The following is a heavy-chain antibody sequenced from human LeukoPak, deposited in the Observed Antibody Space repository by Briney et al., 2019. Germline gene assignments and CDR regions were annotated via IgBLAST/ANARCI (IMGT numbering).Heavy chain of an antibody. J-gene: IGHJ3*02. CDR1: GGTFSSYA. D-gene: IGHD2-2*01. Sequence: SVKVSCKASGGTFSSYAISWVRQAPGQGLEWMEGIIPIFGTANYAQKFQGRVTITADESTSTAYMELSSLRSEDTAVYYCASFPTDQLLEESNAFDIWGQGTMVTVSS. V-gene: IGHV1-69*13. CDR3: ASFPTDQLLEESNAFDI. CDR2: IIPIFGTA.